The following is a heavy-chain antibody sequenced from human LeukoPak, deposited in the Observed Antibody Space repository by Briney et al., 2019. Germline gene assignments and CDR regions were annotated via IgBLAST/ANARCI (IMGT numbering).Heavy chain of an antibody. CDR1: GGTFSGYA. V-gene: IGHV1-69*01. CDR2: IIPTFGTV. Sequence: SVKVSCKASGGTFSGYAISWVRQAPGQGLEWMGGIIPTFGTVNYAQKFQGRVTITADESTSTGYMELSSLRSEDTAVYYCARELGLVRHYYYYYMDVWGKGTTVTVSS. J-gene: IGHJ6*03. D-gene: IGHD3/OR15-3a*01. CDR3: ARELGLVRHYYYYYMDV.